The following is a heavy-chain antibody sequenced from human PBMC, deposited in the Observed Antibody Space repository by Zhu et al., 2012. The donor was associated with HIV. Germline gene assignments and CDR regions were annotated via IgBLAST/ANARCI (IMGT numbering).Heavy chain of an antibody. CDR2: IYTSGSI. CDR1: GSSISGYY. J-gene: IGHJ4*02. D-gene: IGHD2-15*01. Sequence: QVQLQESGPGLVKPSETLSLTCTVSGSSISGYYWSWIRQPPGKGLEWIGYIYTSGSIDYNPSLESRATISLDTSKNQFSLEVNSVTAADTAVYYCARGRSNFDFWGQGILVTVSS. CDR3: ARGRSNFDF. V-gene: IGHV4-4*09.